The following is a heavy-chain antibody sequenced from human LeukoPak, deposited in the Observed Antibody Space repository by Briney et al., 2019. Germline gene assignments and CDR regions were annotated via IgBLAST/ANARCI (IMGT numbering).Heavy chain of an antibody. CDR1: SDSISSYY. J-gene: IGHJ4*02. Sequence: SETLSLTCTVSSDSISSYYWSWIRQPAGKGLEWIGRIYTSGSTNYNPSLKSRVTISVDTSKNQFSLKLSSVTAADTAVYYCARVSAYGDSDYWGQGTLVTVSS. CDR2: IYTSGST. CDR3: ARVSAYGDSDY. D-gene: IGHD4-17*01. V-gene: IGHV4-4*07.